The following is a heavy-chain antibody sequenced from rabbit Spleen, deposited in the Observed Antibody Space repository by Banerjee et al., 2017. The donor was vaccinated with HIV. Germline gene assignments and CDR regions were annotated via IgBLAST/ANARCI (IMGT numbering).Heavy chain of an antibody. Sequence: QEQLEESGGGLVTPGASLTLTCTASGFSFGSNDYMCWVRQAPGKGLEWIGCVSSSRSAYTYYATWATGRFTISKTSSTTVTLQVTSLTAADTATYFCARDTASSFSSYGMDLWGPGTLVTVS. D-gene: IGHD8-1*01. CDR2: VSSSRSAYT. V-gene: IGHV1S45*01. CDR3: ARDTASSFSSYGMDL. CDR1: GFSFGSNDY. J-gene: IGHJ6*01.